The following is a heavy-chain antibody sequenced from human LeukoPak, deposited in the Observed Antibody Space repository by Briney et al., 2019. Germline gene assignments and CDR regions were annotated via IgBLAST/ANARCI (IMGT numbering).Heavy chain of an antibody. Sequence: RASVNVSCKASGYTFTTYDINWVRQATGQGLEWMGWMNPNSGNTGYAQKFQGRVTMTRNTSISTAYMELSSLRSEDTAVYYCARGPNKSDGGNSGSAWFDPWGQGTLVTVSS. V-gene: IGHV1-8*01. CDR1: GYTFTTYD. CDR3: ARGPNKSDGGNSGSAWFDP. CDR2: MNPNSGNT. J-gene: IGHJ5*02. D-gene: IGHD4-23*01.